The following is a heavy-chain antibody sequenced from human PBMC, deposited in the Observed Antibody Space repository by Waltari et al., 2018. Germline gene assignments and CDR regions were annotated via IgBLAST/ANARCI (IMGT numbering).Heavy chain of an antibody. V-gene: IGHV4-38-2*01. D-gene: IGHD3-3*02. CDR1: GYFISSGYY. Sequence: QVQLQESGPGLVKASETLSLTCGVSGYFISSGYYWGWIRRPPGKGLELIGSIIPSGSTYYNPSLKSRVTISVDTSKNHFTLNLNSVTAADTAVYYCVRVSNQWYFDLWGRGTLVSVSS. J-gene: IGHJ2*01. CDR2: IIPSGST. CDR3: VRVSNQWYFDL.